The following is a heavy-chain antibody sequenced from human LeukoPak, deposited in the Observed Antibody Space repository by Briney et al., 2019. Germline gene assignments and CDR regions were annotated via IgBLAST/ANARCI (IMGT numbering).Heavy chain of an antibody. CDR2: FDPEDGET. D-gene: IGHD2-15*01. CDR1: GYTLTELS. V-gene: IGHV1-24*01. Sequence: ASVKVSCKVSGYTLTELSMHWERQAPGKGLEWMGGFDPEDGETIYAQKFQGRVTMTEDTSTDTAYMELSSLRSEDTAVYYCAGQLLPNNWFDPWGQGTLVTVSS. J-gene: IGHJ5*02. CDR3: AGQLLPNNWFDP.